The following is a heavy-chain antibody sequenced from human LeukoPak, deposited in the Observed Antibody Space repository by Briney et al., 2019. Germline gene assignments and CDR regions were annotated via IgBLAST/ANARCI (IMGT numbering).Heavy chain of an antibody. CDR3: AKAMVRGVIPTNFDY. V-gene: IGHV3-23*01. Sequence: GSLRLSLSASGFPFSSYAMSWGRPAPGKGLGGVSAISGSGGSTYYADSVKGRFTISRDNSKNTLYLQMNSLRAEDTAVYYCAKAMVRGVIPTNFDYWGQGTLVTVSS. J-gene: IGHJ4*02. CDR1: GFPFSSYA. CDR2: ISGSGGST. D-gene: IGHD3-10*01.